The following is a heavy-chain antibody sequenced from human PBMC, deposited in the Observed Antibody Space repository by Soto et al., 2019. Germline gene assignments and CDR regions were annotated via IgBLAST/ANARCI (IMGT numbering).Heavy chain of an antibody. CDR2: LSYDGSIK. CDR1: GFTFSGHA. D-gene: IGHD3-16*01. J-gene: IGHJ5*02. Sequence: GGSLRLSCTASGFTFSGHAMHRVRQAPGKGLEWVAVLSYDGSIKNYADSVKGRFTISRDNSKNALYLQMNSLGIDDTAVYYCAKDLYGFGSWFAPCSQGTLDTVSS. CDR3: AKDLYGFGSWFAP. V-gene: IGHV3-30-3*01.